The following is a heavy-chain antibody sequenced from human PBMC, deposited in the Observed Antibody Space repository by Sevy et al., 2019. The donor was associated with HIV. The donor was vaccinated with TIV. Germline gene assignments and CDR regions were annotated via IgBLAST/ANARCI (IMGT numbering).Heavy chain of an antibody. J-gene: IGHJ4*02. Sequence: GGSLRLSCAASGFTFSSIAMHWVHQAPGKGLDWVTFISYDGTDNYYADSVKGRFTISRDNSKNTLDLQMNSLRPEDTAIYYCARDGVSTGWYRGYYFDNWGQGTLVTVSS. CDR2: ISYDGTDN. D-gene: IGHD6-19*01. V-gene: IGHV3-30*04. CDR1: GFTFSSIA. CDR3: ARDGVSTGWYRGYYFDN.